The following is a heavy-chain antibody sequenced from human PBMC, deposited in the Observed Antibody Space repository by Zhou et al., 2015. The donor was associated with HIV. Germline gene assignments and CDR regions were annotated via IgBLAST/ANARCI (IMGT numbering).Heavy chain of an antibody. CDR3: ARGPPGGYGIY. CDR1: GYTFTSYG. Sequence: QVQLVQSGPELKKPGASVKVSCKASGYTFTSYGISWVRQAPGQGLEWMGWISGYNDNTNYAQKFRDRVTMTADTSTNTAYMELRSLRSDDTAVYYCARGPPGGYGIYWGQGTLVTVSS. D-gene: IGHD3-16*01. CDR2: ISGYNDNT. J-gene: IGHJ4*02. V-gene: IGHV1-18*01.